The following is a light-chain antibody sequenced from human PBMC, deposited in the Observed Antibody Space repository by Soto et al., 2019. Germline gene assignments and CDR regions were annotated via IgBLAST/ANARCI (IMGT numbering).Light chain of an antibody. CDR1: SSNIGAGYD. Sequence: QSALTQPPSVSGAPGQRVTISCTGTSSNIGAGYDVHWYLQLPGTAPKLLIYGNSNRPSGVPDRFSASKSGTSASLAITGLQAEDEADYYCQSYDTSLTGSVFGGGTKVTVL. J-gene: IGLJ2*01. CDR3: QSYDTSLTGSV. CDR2: GNS. V-gene: IGLV1-40*01.